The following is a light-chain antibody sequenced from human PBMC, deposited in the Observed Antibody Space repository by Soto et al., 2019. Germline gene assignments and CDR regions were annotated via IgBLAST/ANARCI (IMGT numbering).Light chain of an antibody. Sequence: EIVLTQSPGTLSLSPVERATLPCRASQSLSSSDLAWFQQKPGQAPRLLIFRASSRATGVPDRFSGSGSGTDFTLTISRLEPDDFAVYYCQQFDSYGVTFGQGTRLENK. CDR2: RAS. V-gene: IGKV3-20*01. CDR1: QSLSSSD. J-gene: IGKJ5*01. CDR3: QQFDSYGVT.